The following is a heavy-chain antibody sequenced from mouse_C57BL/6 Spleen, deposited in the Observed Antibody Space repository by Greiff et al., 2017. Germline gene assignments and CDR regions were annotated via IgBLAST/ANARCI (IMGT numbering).Heavy chain of an antibody. CDR2: IHPSDSDT. Sequence: QVQLQQPGAELVKPGASVKVSCKASGYTFTSYWMTWVKQRPGKGLEWIGRIHPSDSDTNYNQKFKGKATLSVDKSSSTAYMQLSSLTSEDSAVYYSAAYSHAFAYWGQGTLVTVSA. D-gene: IGHD3-1*01. V-gene: IGHV1-74*01. CDR1: GYTFTSYW. J-gene: IGHJ3*01. CDR3: AAYSHAFAY.